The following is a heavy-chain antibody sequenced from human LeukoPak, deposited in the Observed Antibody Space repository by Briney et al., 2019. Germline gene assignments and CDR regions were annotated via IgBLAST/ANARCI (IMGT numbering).Heavy chain of an antibody. Sequence: GGSLRLSCAASGFTFSGAAMAWVRQAPGKGLEWVSSITGDSIWIYYADSVKGRFTISRDNTKNSLSLQMNSLRAEDTAVYYCARDFTYYDFWSGSYNWFDPWGQGTLVTVSS. CDR3: ARDFTYYDFWSGSYNWFDP. D-gene: IGHD3-3*01. CDR1: GFTFSGAA. CDR2: ITGDSIWI. V-gene: IGHV3-21*01. J-gene: IGHJ5*02.